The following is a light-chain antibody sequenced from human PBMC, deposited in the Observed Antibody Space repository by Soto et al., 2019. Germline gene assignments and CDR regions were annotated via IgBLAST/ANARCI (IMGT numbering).Light chain of an antibody. J-gene: IGKJ2*01. V-gene: IGKV3-15*01. CDR3: QQYSNWPPYT. CDR1: QSVSSN. Sequence: ETVMTQSPATLSVSPGGGATLSCRASQSVSSNLAWYQQKPGQAPRLLIYGASTRATGIPARFSGSGFGTEFTLTISSLQSEDFAVYYCQQYSNWPPYTFGQGTKLEIK. CDR2: GAS.